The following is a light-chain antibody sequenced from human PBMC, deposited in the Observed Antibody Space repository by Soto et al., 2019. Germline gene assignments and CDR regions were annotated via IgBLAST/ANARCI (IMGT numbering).Light chain of an antibody. J-gene: IGKJ4*01. Sequence: EIAMTQSPDTLSVSPGERATLSCRASQSGSSNLAWYQVRPGQAPRLLIYGTSARATGIPARFSGSGSGTEFTLTIGSLQSEDFAVYYCQQYNNWPYTFGGGTKVEIK. CDR1: QSGSSN. CDR3: QQYNNWPYT. V-gene: IGKV3-15*01. CDR2: GTS.